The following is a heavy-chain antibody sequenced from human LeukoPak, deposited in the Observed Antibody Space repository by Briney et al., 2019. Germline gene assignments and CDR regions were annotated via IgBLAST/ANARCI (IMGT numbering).Heavy chain of an antibody. CDR1: GGTFSSYA. V-gene: IGHV1-69*04. CDR3: AREYCSGGSCQYNWFDP. D-gene: IGHD2-15*01. Sequence: ASVKVSCKASGGTFSSYAISWMRQAPGQGLEWMGRIIPILGIANYAQKFQGRVTITADKSTSTAYMELSSLRSEDTAVYYCAREYCSGGSCQYNWFDPWGQGTLVTVSS. CDR2: IIPILGIA. J-gene: IGHJ5*02.